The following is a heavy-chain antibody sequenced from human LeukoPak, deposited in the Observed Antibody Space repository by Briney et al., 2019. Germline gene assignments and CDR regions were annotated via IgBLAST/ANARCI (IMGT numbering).Heavy chain of an antibody. D-gene: IGHD5-18*01. J-gene: IGHJ3*02. CDR1: GFTFDEYG. CDR2: INWNGGST. V-gene: IGHV3-20*04. CDR3: ARESPRSGYSYGTDAFDI. Sequence: PGGSLRLSCAASGFTFDEYGMSWVRQAPGKGLEWVSGINWNGGSTGYADSVKGRFTISRDNAKNSLYLQMNSLRAEDTAVYYCARESPRSGYSYGTDAFDIWGQGAMVTVSS.